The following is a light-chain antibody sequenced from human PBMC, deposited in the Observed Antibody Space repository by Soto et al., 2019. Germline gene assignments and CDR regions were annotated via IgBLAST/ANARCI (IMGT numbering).Light chain of an antibody. CDR3: QQDGSSPFT. CDR2: GAS. Sequence: EIVLTQSPGTLSLSPGERATLSCRASQSVSSSYLAWYQQKPGQAPRLLIYGASSRATGIPDRFSGSGSGTDFTLTISRLEPEDLAVYYCQQDGSSPFTFGPGTKVDIK. V-gene: IGKV3-20*01. J-gene: IGKJ3*01. CDR1: QSVSSSY.